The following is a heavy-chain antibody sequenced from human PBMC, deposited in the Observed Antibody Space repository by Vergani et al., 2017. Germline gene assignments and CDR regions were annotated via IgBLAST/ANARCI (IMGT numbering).Heavy chain of an antibody. J-gene: IGHJ3*02. CDR2: ISGSGGST. CDR1: GFTFSSYA. Sequence: EVQLVESGGGLVKPGGSLRLSCAASGFTFSSYAMSWVRQAPGKGLEWVSAISGSGGSTYYADSVKGRFTISRDNSKNTLYLQMNSLRAEDTALYYCAKATQYCSGGSCYSLGAFDIWGQGTMVTVSS. CDR3: AKATQYCSGGSCYSLGAFDI. V-gene: IGHV3-23*04. D-gene: IGHD2-15*01.